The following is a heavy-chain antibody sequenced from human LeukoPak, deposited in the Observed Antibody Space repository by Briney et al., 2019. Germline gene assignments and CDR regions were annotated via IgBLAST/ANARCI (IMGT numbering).Heavy chain of an antibody. CDR3: ARDNDSRDPPHFDY. D-gene: IGHD3-16*01. Sequence: GGSLRLSCAASGFTFSRHSMNWVRQAPGKGLEWVSSISTSSSYIDYADSVKGRFTISRDNSKNTLYLQMNSLRAEDTAVYYCARDNDSRDPPHFDYWGQGTLVTVSS. V-gene: IGHV3-21*04. CDR1: GFTFSRHS. CDR2: ISTSSSYI. J-gene: IGHJ4*02.